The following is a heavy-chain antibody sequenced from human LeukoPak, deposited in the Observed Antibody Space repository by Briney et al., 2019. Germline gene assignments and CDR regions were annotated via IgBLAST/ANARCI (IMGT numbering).Heavy chain of an antibody. Sequence: ASVKVSCKASGYTFTGYYMHWVRQAPGQGLEWMGWINPNSGGTNYAQKFQGRVTMTRDTSISTAYMELSRLRSEDTAVYYCARVTRVPAAIAYYFDYWGQGTLVTVSS. CDR2: INPNSGGT. V-gene: IGHV1-2*02. CDR1: GYTFTGYY. J-gene: IGHJ4*02. CDR3: ARVTRVPAAIAYYFDY. D-gene: IGHD2-2*01.